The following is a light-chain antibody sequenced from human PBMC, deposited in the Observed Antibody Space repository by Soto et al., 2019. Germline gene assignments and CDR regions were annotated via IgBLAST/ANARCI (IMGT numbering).Light chain of an antibody. Sequence: QSALTQPASVSGSPGQSITISCTGTSIDVGGYNYVSWYQQHPGKAPKLMIYDVSNRPSGVSNRFSGSKSGNTASLTISGLQAEDEADYYCSSYTSSSTLLVVFGGGTKLTVL. CDR1: SIDVGGYNY. CDR3: SSYTSSSTLLVV. CDR2: DVS. J-gene: IGLJ2*01. V-gene: IGLV2-14*01.